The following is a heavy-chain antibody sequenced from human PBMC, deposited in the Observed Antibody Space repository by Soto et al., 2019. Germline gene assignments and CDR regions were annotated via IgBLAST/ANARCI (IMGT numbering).Heavy chain of an antibody. J-gene: IGHJ4*02. CDR3: ASDSSITGGFDY. CDR2: IIPILGIA. V-gene: IGHV1-69*02. Sequence: QVQLVQSGAEVKKPGSSVKVSCKASGGTFSSYTISWVRQAPGQGLEWMGRIIPILGIANYAQKFQGRVTITADKSTSTAYMELSSLRSEDTAVYYCASDSSITGGFDYWGQGTLVTVSS. D-gene: IGHD2-21*01. CDR1: GGTFSSYT.